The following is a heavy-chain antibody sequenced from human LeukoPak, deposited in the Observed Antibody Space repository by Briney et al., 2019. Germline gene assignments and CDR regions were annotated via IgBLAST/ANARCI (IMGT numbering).Heavy chain of an antibody. V-gene: IGHV3-21*01. Sequence: GGSLGLSCAASGFTLSTYNMKWVRQAPRKGLEWVSSISTSSSYIYYADSVKGRFTISRDNARNSLYLQMNSLRAEDTAVYYCARDRDWNSGFDYWGQGTLVTVSS. J-gene: IGHJ4*02. CDR1: GFTLSTYN. D-gene: IGHD1-7*01. CDR2: ISTSSSYI. CDR3: ARDRDWNSGFDY.